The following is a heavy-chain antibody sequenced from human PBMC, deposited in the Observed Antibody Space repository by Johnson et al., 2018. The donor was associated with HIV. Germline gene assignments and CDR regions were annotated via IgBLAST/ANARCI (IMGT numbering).Heavy chain of an antibody. CDR3: TTAIVIDAFDI. CDR2: IKRKIEAEAT. J-gene: IGHJ3*02. Sequence: VQLVESGGGLVKPGGSLRLSCAASGFTFSNVWMSWVRQAPGKGLEWVGRIKRKIEAEATDYAAPVQGRFTISRDDSKNTLFLQMSSLKTDDTAVYYCTTAIVIDAFDIWGQGTMVTVSS. D-gene: IGHD3-16*02. V-gene: IGHV3-15*01. CDR1: GFTFSNVW.